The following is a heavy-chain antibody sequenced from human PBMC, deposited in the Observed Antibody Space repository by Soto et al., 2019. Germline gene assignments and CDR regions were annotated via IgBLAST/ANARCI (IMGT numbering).Heavy chain of an antibody. CDR1: GFSLSTSGVG. J-gene: IGHJ6*02. Sequence: QITLKESGPTLVKPTQTLTLTCTFSGFSLSTSGVGVAWIRQPPGKALEWLALIYWDDDKRSRPSLESRLTINKDTSKKQVVLTMNNMYSVDTAAYYCAYLACRGGSSEWVYFSGMDVWGQWTTVTVSS. CDR3: AYLACRGGSSEWVYFSGMDV. CDR2: IYWDDDK. D-gene: IGHD2-15*01. V-gene: IGHV2-5*02.